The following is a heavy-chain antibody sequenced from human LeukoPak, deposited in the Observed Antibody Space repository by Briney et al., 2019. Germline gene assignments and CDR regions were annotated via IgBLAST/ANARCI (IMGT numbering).Heavy chain of an antibody. CDR1: GFTFSDYY. V-gene: IGHV3-11*01. Sequence: PGGSLSLSCTASGFTFSDYYMSWIRQAPGKGLEWLSYISTSGGSVSYVDSVKGRFTISRDNAKNSVYLQIDSLRAEDTAMYYCARDRQFRLHDPWGQGILVTVSS. D-gene: IGHD3-16*01. CDR2: ISTSGGSV. CDR3: ARDRQFRLHDP. J-gene: IGHJ5*02.